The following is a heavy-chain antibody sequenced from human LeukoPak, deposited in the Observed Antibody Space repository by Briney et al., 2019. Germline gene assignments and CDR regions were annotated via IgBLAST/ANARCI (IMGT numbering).Heavy chain of an antibody. J-gene: IGHJ4*02. CDR1: GGTFSSYA. D-gene: IGHD3-9*01. CDR3: AKDWEMRYSQGGFDS. V-gene: IGHV1-69*13. CDR2: IIPIFGTA. Sequence: SVKVSCKASGGTFSSYAISWVRQAPGQGLEWMGGIIPIFGTANYAQKFQGRVTITADESTSTAYMDLSSLTSDDTAMYFCAKDWEMRYSQGGFDSWGQGTLVTVSS.